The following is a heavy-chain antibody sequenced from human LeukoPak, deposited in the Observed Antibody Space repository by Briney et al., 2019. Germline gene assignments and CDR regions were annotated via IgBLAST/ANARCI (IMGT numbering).Heavy chain of an antibody. Sequence: SGPTLVNPTQTLTLTCTFSGFSLNTGGVGVGWIRQPPGKALEWLALIYWDDDKRYSTSLKSRLTVTNDTSKNQVVLTMTNMDPVDTATYYCAHTLHVNFGFDSWGQGALVTVSS. D-gene: IGHD1-20*01. CDR2: IYWDDDK. J-gene: IGHJ4*02. V-gene: IGHV2-5*02. CDR3: AHTLHVNFGFDS. CDR1: GFSLNTGGVG.